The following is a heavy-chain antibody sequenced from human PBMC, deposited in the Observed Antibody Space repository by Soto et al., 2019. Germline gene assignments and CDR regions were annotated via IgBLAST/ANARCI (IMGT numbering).Heavy chain of an antibody. D-gene: IGHD3-22*01. CDR1: GFTFSSYG. V-gene: IGHV3-33*01. J-gene: IGHJ6*02. CDR2: IWYDGSNK. CDR3: ARDLTGSDSSGYWHYYYGMDV. Sequence: GGSLRLSCAASGFTFSSYGMHWVRQAPGKGLEWVAVIWYDGSNKYYADSVKGRFTISRDNSKNTLYLQMNSLRAEDTAVYYCARDLTGSDSSGYWHYYYGMDVWGQGTTVTVSS.